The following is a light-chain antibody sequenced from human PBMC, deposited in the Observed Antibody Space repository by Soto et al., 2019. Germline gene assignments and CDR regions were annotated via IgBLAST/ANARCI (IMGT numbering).Light chain of an antibody. V-gene: IGKV3-15*01. J-gene: IGKJ3*01. CDR3: QQYNNWPPFT. CDR2: GAS. CDR1: QSVSRS. Sequence: EIVMTQSPATLSVSPGERVTLSCRASQSVSRSLAWYQQKPGQAPRLLIYGASTRATGIPARFSGSGSGTEFTLPISSLQSEDFAVYYCQQYNNWPPFTVGPGTKVDIK.